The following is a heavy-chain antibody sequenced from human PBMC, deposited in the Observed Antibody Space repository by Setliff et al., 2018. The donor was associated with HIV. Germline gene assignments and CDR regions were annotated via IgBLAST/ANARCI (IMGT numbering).Heavy chain of an antibody. CDR1: GGSINSRSYY. J-gene: IGHJ4*02. Sequence: PSETLSRTCTVSGGSINSRSYYWAWIRQPPGKGLEWVASIYFSGTPYYNPSLKNRVTISVDTSKNQFSLKLSSVTAADTAVYYCARRGMWSYETGGNPTATFDYWGQGVLVTVSS. CDR3: ARRGMWSYETGGNPTATFDY. D-gene: IGHD2-8*02. V-gene: IGHV4-39*01. CDR2: IYFSGTP.